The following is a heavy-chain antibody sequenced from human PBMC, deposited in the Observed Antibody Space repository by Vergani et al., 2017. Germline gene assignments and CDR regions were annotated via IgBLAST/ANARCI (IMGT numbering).Heavy chain of an antibody. CDR3: AKDPRGLPFLR. D-gene: IGHD5-18*01. V-gene: IGHV3-23*01. J-gene: IGHJ4*02. Sequence: EVQLLESGGGLVQPGGSLRLSCAASGFTFSSYAMSWVRQAPGEGLEWVSAISGSGGSTYYADSVKGRFTISSDNSKNTLYLQMNSLRAEDTAVYYCAKDPRGLPFLRWGQGTLVTVSS. CDR1: GFTFSSYA. CDR2: ISGSGGST.